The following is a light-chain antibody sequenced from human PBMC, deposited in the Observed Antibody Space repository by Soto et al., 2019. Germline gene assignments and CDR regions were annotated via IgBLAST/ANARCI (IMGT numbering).Light chain of an antibody. CDR2: DVS. CDR1: SSDVGGYNY. CDR3: SSYTSRNTLI. V-gene: IGLV2-14*01. Sequence: QSVLTQPVSVFGSPGQSITISCTGTSSDVGGYNYVSWYQQHPGKVPKLMIYDVSNRPSGVSNRFSGSKSGNTASLAISGLQAEDEADYYCSSYTSRNTLIFGGGTKLTVL. J-gene: IGLJ2*01.